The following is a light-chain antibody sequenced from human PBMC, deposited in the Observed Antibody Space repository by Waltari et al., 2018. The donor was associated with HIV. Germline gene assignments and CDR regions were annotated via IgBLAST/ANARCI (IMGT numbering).Light chain of an antibody. V-gene: IGLV2-14*01. J-gene: IGLJ1*01. Sequence: QSALTQPPSVSGSPGQSITISCTGTSSDVGGYKYVSWYHQHPGKAPKLMIYDVSNRPLGVSTRFSGSKSGNTASLTISVLRAEDDADYFCSSYTSSRTPYYVLGTGTEVTVL. CDR3: SSYTSSRTPYYV. CDR2: DVS. CDR1: SSDVGGYKY.